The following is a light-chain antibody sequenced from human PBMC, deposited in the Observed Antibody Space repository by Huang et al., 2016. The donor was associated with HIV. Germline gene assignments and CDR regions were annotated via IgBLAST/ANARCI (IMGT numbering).Light chain of an antibody. V-gene: IGKV1-39*01. J-gene: IGKJ2*01. CDR3: QQRYSTPYT. CDR1: QSISSY. Sequence: DIQMTQSPSSLSASVGDRVTITCRASQSISSYLNWYQQKPGKAPNLLIYAASSVKSGVPARFSGSVSGTDFTLTISSLQPEDFATYYCQQRYSTPYTFGQGTKLEIK. CDR2: AAS.